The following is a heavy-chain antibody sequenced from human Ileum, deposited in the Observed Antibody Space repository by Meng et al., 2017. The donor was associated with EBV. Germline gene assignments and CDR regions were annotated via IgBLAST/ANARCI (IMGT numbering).Heavy chain of an antibody. D-gene: IGHD4-17*01. V-gene: IGHV4-4*02. CDR1: GDSISSNNW. Sequence: QRRGSGPGLVKPSGTLSLTCAVSGDSISSNNWWSWVRQPPGKGLEWIGEIYHSGSTNYNPSFKSRVTMSVDKSKNQISLNLSSVTAADTAVYYCASGRDYAWHSWGRGTLVTVSS. CDR2: IYHSGST. CDR3: ASGRDYAWHS. J-gene: IGHJ4*02.